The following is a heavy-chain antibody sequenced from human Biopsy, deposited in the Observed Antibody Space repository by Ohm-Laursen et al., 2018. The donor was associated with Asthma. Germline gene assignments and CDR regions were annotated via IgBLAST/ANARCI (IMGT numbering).Heavy chain of an antibody. D-gene: IGHD4-17*01. CDR1: GYSLTDLS. J-gene: IGHJ4*02. CDR3: ASDFPKDYVRYNFQF. CDR2: HDHEEGGT. V-gene: IGHV1-24*01. Sequence: SSVTVSCMISGYSLTDLSMHWVRQAPGQGLEWMGGHDHEEGGTVNARRFQGRVTMTEDTSTDTAYMELSSLSSDDTAVYYCASDFPKDYVRYNFQFWGQGTLVTVSS.